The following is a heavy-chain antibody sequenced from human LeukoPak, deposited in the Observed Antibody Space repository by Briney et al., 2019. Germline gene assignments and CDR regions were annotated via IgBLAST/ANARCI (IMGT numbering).Heavy chain of an antibody. D-gene: IGHD3-10*01. CDR1: GFTFDDYG. J-gene: IGHJ2*01. CDR3: ARHIVPLWFGELSLKYWYFDL. V-gene: IGHV3-20*04. Sequence: PGGSLRLSCAASGFTFDDYGLSWVRQVPGKGLEWVSGLNWNGASTGYADSVKGRFTISRDNAKNSLYLQMNSLRAEDTAVYYCARHIVPLWFGELSLKYWYFDLWGRGTLVTVSS. CDR2: LNWNGAST.